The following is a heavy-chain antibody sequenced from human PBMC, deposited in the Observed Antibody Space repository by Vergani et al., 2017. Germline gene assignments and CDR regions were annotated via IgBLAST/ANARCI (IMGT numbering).Heavy chain of an antibody. Sequence: QVQLVQSGAEVKKPGASVKVSCKASGYTFTGYYMHWVRQAPGQGLEWMGWINPNSGGTNYAQKLQGRVTMTTDTSTSTAYMELRSLRSDDTAVYYCARDNFLDYYGSGSPPGGYWGQGTLVTVSS. D-gene: IGHD3-10*01. CDR2: INPNSGGT. J-gene: IGHJ4*02. CDR1: GYTFTGYY. V-gene: IGHV1-2*02. CDR3: ARDNFLDYYGSGSPPGGY.